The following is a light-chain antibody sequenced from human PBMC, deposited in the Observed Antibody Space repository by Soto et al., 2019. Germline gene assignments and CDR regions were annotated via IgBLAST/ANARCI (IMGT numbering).Light chain of an antibody. V-gene: IGKV1-39*01. CDR1: QSITTS. J-gene: IGKJ2*01. Sequence: DIHMTQSPSSRSASVGDRVTITCRASQSITTSLNWYQQKAGKAPKLLIYAASSLQSGVPSRFSGSGSGTDFTLTISSLLPEDSATYYCQQSYSTPYTFGQGTKLEIK. CDR3: QQSYSTPYT. CDR2: AAS.